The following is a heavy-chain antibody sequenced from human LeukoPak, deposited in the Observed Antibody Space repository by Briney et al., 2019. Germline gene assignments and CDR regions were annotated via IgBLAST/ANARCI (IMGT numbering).Heavy chain of an antibody. J-gene: IGHJ4*02. Sequence: PGRSLRLSCAASGFTFSGYGMHWVRLAPGKGLEWVAVISYDGSHKYYADSVQGRFTISRDNSKNTLYLQMNSLRADDMAIYYCAKAAFGELLTIDYWGQGTLVTVSS. V-gene: IGHV3-30*18. CDR2: ISYDGSHK. CDR3: AKAAFGELLTIDY. CDR1: GFTFSGYG. D-gene: IGHD3-10*01.